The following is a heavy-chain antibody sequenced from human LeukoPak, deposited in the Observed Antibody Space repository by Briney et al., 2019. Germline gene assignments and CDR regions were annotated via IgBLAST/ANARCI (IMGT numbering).Heavy chain of an antibody. CDR3: ARDSPYDSSGYSY. J-gene: IGHJ4*02. CDR2: INPNSGGT. CDR1: GYTFTGYY. D-gene: IGHD3-22*01. V-gene: IGHV1-2*02. Sequence: ASVKVSCKASGYTFTGYYMHWVRQAPGQGLEWMGWINPNSGGTNYAQKFQGRVTMTRDTSISTAYMELRSLRSDDTAVYYCARDSPYDSSGYSYWGQGTLVTVSS.